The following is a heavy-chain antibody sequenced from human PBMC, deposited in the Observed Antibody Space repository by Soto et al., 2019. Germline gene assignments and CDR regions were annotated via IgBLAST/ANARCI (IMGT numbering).Heavy chain of an antibody. CDR3: ARSGGSLDY. CDR2: IYYSGST. V-gene: IGHV4-59*13. CDR1: GGAISSNS. D-gene: IGHD2-15*01. Sequence: SETLSLTCSVSGGAISSNSWSWIRQPPGKGLEWIGYIYYSGSTNYNPSLKSRVTISVDTSKNQFSLKLNSVTAADTAVYYCARSGGSLDYWGKGTLVTVSS. J-gene: IGHJ4*02.